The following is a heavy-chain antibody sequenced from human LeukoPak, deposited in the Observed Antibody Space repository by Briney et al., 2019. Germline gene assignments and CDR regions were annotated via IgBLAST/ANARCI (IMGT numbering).Heavy chain of an antibody. Sequence: PGGTLRLSCAASGFIFNNYALSWVRQTPGKGLEWVSAISGSGRNTYYADSVKGRFTISRDNSKNTLYLQMNSLRAEDTAVYYCAKSLPAQYSGSYFRFTQTIPFDYWGQGTLVTVSS. CDR1: GFIFNNYA. CDR2: ISGSGRNT. CDR3: AKSLPAQYSGSYFRFTQTIPFDY. J-gene: IGHJ4*02. D-gene: IGHD1-26*01. V-gene: IGHV3-23*01.